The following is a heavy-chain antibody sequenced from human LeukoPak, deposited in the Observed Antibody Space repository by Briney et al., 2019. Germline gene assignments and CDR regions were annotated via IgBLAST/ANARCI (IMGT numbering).Heavy chain of an antibody. CDR2: IYYSGST. CDR1: GGSISNYY. V-gene: IGHV4-59*12. Sequence: SETLSLTCTVSGGSISNYYWSWIRQPPGKGLEWIGSIYYSGSTHYNPSLKSRVTISVDTSKNQFSLKLSSVTAADTAVYYCARGGSSGYPFYYFDYWGQGTLVTVSS. CDR3: ARGGSSGYPFYYFDY. D-gene: IGHD3-22*01. J-gene: IGHJ4*02.